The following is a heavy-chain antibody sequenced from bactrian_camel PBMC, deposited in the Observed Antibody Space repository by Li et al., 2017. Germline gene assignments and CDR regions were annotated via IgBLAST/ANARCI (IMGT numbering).Heavy chain of an antibody. CDR2: INDGGRST. V-gene: IGHV3S40*01. J-gene: IGHJ4*01. Sequence: VQLVESGGGLVQPGGSLSLSCVASGFRIGDYGMSWVRQAPGKGLEWVSAINDGGRSTYYADSVKGRFTISRDNAKSTLYLQLNSLKTEDTAMYYCKKGPVSGQGTQVTVS. CDR1: GFRIGDYG.